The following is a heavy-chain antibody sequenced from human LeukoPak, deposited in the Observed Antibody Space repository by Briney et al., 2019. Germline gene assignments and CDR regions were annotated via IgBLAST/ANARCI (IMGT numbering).Heavy chain of an antibody. Sequence: ASVKVSCKASGYTFTSYYMHWVRQAPGQGLEWMGIINPSGGSTSYAQKFQGRVTMTRDMSTSTVYMELSSLRSDDTAVYYCARDHYDFWSGYPIQYYFDYWGQGTLVTVSS. V-gene: IGHV1-46*01. CDR2: INPSGGST. CDR3: ARDHYDFWSGYPIQYYFDY. J-gene: IGHJ4*02. D-gene: IGHD3-3*01. CDR1: GYTFTSYY.